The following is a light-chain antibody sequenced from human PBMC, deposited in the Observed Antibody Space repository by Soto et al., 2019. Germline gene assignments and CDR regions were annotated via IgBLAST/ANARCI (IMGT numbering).Light chain of an antibody. CDR3: RSYAGSRTYV. Sequence: ALTQPASVSGSPGQSITISCTGTRSDHGGYNYVYSHQQHPGKAPKLMIYDVNNRPSGVSDRFSGSKSGNTAYLKISGLQSENEADYYCRSYAGSRTYVFGGGSKVTV. J-gene: IGLJ1*01. CDR1: RSDHGGYNY. V-gene: IGLV2-14*01. CDR2: DVN.